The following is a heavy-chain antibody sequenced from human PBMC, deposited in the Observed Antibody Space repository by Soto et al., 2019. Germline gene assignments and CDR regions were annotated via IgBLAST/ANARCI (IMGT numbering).Heavy chain of an antibody. Sequence: EVQVLESGGGLVQPGGSLRLSCEGSEFTVSGHAMTWIRQAPGKGPEWVSTITADGGTYYADSEKGRFAMSRDTSENTLYLQMNSLGAEDTAAYYCAPHVSCSGGSCQYDAFAIRGQGTMVTVSS. CDR3: APHVSCSGGSCQYDAFAI. CDR1: EFTVSGHA. D-gene: IGHD2-15*01. V-gene: IGHV3-23*01. J-gene: IGHJ3*02. CDR2: ITADGGT.